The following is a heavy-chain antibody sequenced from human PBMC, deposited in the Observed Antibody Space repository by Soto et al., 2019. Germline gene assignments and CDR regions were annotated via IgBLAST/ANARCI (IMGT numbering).Heavy chain of an antibody. CDR3: ARDSIAAAGLDYYYYYGMDV. V-gene: IGHV3-33*01. CDR2: IWYDGSNK. J-gene: IGHJ6*02. D-gene: IGHD6-13*01. Sequence: GGSLRLSCAASGFTFSSYGMHWVRQAPGKGLEWVAVIWYDGSNKYYAVSVKGRFTISRDNSKNTLYLQMNSLRAEDTAVYYCARDSIAAAGLDYYYYYGMDVWGQGTTVTVSS. CDR1: GFTFSSYG.